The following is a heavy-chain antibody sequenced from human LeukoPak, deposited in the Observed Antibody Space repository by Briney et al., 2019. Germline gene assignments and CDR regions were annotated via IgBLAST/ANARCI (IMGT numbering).Heavy chain of an antibody. CDR2: INHSGST. CDR1: GGSFSGYY. CDR3: ARGPPPRITMVRGISWFDP. D-gene: IGHD3-10*01. Sequence: PSETLSLTCAVYGGSFSGYYWSWIRQPPGKGLERIGEINHSGSTNYNPSLKSRVTISVDTSKNQFSLKLSSVTAADTAVYYCARGPPPRITMVRGISWFDPWGQGTLVTVSS. V-gene: IGHV4-34*01. J-gene: IGHJ5*02.